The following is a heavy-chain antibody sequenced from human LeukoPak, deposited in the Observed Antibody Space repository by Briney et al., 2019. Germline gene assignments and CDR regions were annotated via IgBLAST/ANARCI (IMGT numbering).Heavy chain of an antibody. V-gene: IGHV3-74*01. J-gene: IGHJ4*02. CDR2: IKSDGSIT. D-gene: IGHD2-21*02. CDR3: ARDGFLGPVTAYLDY. CDR1: GFTFSGYA. Sequence: GGSLRLACAASGFTFSGYAMHWVRQAPGKGLVWVSRIKSDGSITSYADSVMGRFTISRDNARNTLFLEMNSLRAEDSAVYYCARDGFLGPVTAYLDYWGQGTPVTISS.